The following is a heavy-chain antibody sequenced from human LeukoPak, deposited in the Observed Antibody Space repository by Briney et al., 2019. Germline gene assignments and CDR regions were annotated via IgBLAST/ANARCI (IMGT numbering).Heavy chain of an antibody. J-gene: IGHJ5*02. V-gene: IGHV4-4*02. CDR3: ARVIAAAEHWFDP. CDR1: GGSISSNW. CDR2: IDHSGST. D-gene: IGHD6-13*01. Sequence: SETLSLTCAVSGGSISSNWWSWVRQPPGKGLEWIGEIDHSGSTYHNPSLKSRVTISVDTSKNQFSLKLSSVTAADTAVYYCARVIAAAEHWFDPWGQGTLVTVSS.